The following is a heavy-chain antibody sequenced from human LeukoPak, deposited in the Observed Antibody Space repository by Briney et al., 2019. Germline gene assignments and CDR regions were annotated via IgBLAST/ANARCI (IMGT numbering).Heavy chain of an antibody. V-gene: IGHV3-74*01. Sequence: GDLRLSCAASGLTFSSYWMHWVRQAPGKGLVWVSRINSDGSSTSYADSVKGRFTISRDNAKNTLYLQMNSLRAEDTAVYYCARRSSGSPPYYFGYWGQGTLVTVSS. CDR1: GLTFSSYW. CDR2: INSDGSST. CDR3: ARRSSGSPPYYFGY. J-gene: IGHJ4*02. D-gene: IGHD1-26*01.